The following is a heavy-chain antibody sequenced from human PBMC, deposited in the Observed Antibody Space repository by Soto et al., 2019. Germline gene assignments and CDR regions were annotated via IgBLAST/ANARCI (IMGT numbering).Heavy chain of an antibody. CDR2: IYPGESDP. CDR1: GYTFHSYW. CDR3: ARHKLWMATLNNDAFDV. J-gene: IGHJ3*01. D-gene: IGHD2-21*01. Sequence: GESLKIYCQGSGYTFHSYWIGWVRPMPGEGLGGIGFIYPGESDPIYRASFQGQVPISVDKSIRTPYLQWSSLKVSDTAINYCARHKLWMATLNNDAFDVWGQGTKVTVSS. V-gene: IGHV5-51*01.